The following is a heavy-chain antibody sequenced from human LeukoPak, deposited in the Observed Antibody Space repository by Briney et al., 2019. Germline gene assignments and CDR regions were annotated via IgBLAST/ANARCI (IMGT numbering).Heavy chain of an antibody. V-gene: IGHV3-48*01. J-gene: IGHJ6*04. CDR1: GFTFSSYS. D-gene: IGHD3-10*02. CDR2: ISSSGNTI. CDR3: AELGITMIGGV. Sequence: GGSLRLSCAASGFTFSSYSMNWVRQAPGKGLEWVSYISSSGNTIYYADSVKGRFTISRDNAKNSLSLQMNSLRAEDTAVYYCAELGITMIGGVWGKGTTVTISS.